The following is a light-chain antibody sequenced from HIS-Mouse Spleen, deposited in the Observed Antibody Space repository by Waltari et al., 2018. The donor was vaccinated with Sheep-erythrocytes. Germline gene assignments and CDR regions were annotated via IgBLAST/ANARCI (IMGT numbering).Light chain of an antibody. J-gene: IGLJ2*01. V-gene: IGLV3-9*01. CDR1: NIGSKN. CDR3: QVWDSSTVV. CDR2: RDS. Sequence: SYELTQPLSVSVALGQTARITCGGNNIGSKNVHWYQQKPGQAPVLVIYRDSNRPSGVPGGFSGCKSGNTATLTISRAQAGDEADYYCQVWDSSTVVFGGGTKLTVL.